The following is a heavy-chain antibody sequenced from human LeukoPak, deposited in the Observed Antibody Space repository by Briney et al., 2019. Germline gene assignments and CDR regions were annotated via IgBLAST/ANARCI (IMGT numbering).Heavy chain of an antibody. J-gene: IGHJ4*02. D-gene: IGHD3-22*01. V-gene: IGHV3-30*18. CDR3: AKLPDSSGYYPGY. CDR2: ISYDGSNK. Sequence: PGGSLRLSCAASGFTFSSYGMHWVRQAPGKGLEWVAVISYDGSNKYYADSVKGRFTISRDNSKNTLYLQMNRLRAEDTAVYYCAKLPDSSGYYPGYWGQGTLVTVSS. CDR1: GFTFSSYG.